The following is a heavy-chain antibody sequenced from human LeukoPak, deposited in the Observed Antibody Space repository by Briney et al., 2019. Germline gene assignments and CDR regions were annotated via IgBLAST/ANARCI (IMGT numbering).Heavy chain of an antibody. Sequence: GRSLRLSCAASGFTFSSYGMPWVHQAPGKGLEWVAVIWYDGSNKYYADSVKGRFTISRDNSKNTLYLQMNSPRAEDTAVYYCARDQVPSMYFDYWGQGTLVTVSS. CDR3: ARDQVPSMYFDY. V-gene: IGHV3-33*01. D-gene: IGHD1-1*01. CDR2: IWYDGSNK. CDR1: GFTFSSYG. J-gene: IGHJ4*02.